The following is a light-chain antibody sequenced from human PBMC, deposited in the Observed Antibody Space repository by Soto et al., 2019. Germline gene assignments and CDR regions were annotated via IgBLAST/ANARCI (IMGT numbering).Light chain of an antibody. V-gene: IGKV3-20*01. J-gene: IGKJ5*01. CDR2: GTS. CDR1: QSVSSSY. CDR3: QKYGYSPRI. Sequence: EIVLTQSPVTLSLSPGERATLSCRASQSVSSSYLGWYQQKPGQAPRLLIFGTSNRATDIPDRFSGSGSGTDFTLTISRLEAEDFAMYYCQKYGYSPRIFGQGTRLEIK.